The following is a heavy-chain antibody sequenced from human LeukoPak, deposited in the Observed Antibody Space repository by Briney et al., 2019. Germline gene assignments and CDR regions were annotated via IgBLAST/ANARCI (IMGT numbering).Heavy chain of an antibody. V-gene: IGHV4-39*01. D-gene: IGHD3-3*01. Sequence: PSETLSLTCTVSGGSISSSSYFWGWVRQPQGKGLEWIGSIYYGGNSYYNPSLKSRVTTSVDTSENQFSLKLSSVAAADTAVYYCASHDFWSGWYFDYWGQGTLVTVSS. CDR3: ASHDFWSGWYFDY. CDR2: IYYGGNS. CDR1: GGSISSSSYF. J-gene: IGHJ4*02.